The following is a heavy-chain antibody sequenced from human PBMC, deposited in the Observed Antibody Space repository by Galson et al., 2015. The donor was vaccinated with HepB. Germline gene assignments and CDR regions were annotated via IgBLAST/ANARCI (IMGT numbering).Heavy chain of an antibody. CDR1: GGSVSSSNHY. CDR3: ARTLGYCSSTSCYFDAFHI. V-gene: IGHV4-39*07. CDR2: IYYSGTT. D-gene: IGHD2-2*01. Sequence: SETLSLTCTVSGGSVSSSNHYWGWIRQPPGKGLEWVANIYYSGTTYYNPSLKSRVTISVDTSKNQFSLKLSSVTAADTAMYYCARTLGYCSSTSCYFDAFHIWGQGTMVTVSS. J-gene: IGHJ3*02.